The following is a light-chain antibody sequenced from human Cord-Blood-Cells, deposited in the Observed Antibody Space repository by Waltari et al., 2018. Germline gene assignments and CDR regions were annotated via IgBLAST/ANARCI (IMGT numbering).Light chain of an antibody. Sequence: ALTQPPSPSGSPGQSVTISCAGTSSAVGGYNYVSWYQQHPGKAPKLMIYEVSKRPSGVPDRFSGSKSGNTASLTVSGLQAEDEADYYCSSYAGSNNLYVFGTGTKVTVL. V-gene: IGLV2-8*01. CDR2: EVS. CDR1: SSAVGGYNY. CDR3: SSYAGSNNLYV. J-gene: IGLJ1*01.